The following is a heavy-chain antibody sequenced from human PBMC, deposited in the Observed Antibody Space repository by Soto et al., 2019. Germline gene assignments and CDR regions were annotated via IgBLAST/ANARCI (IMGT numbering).Heavy chain of an antibody. V-gene: IGHV3-23*01. D-gene: IGHD6-13*01. Sequence: GGSLRLSCAASGFTFSSYAMSWVRQAPGKGLEWVSAISGSGGSTYYADSVKGRFTISRDNSKNTLYLQMNSLRAEDTAVYYCAKNSRIAAAGTDLDLRGSFDYWGQGTLVTVSS. CDR2: ISGSGGST. J-gene: IGHJ4*02. CDR1: GFTFSSYA. CDR3: AKNSRIAAAGTDLDLRGSFDY.